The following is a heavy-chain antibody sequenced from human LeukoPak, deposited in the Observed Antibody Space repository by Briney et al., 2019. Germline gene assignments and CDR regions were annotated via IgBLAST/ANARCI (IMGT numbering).Heavy chain of an antibody. Sequence: SETLSLTCTVSGDSMRNYYWAWIRQSAGKGLEWIGRIYRSGTTNYSPSLHSRVTMSIDTSQNYFSLKLTSVTAADTAVYYCARESTRYGSGNYNWFDRWGQGPWSPSPQ. CDR2: IYRSGTT. V-gene: IGHV4-4*07. D-gene: IGHD3-10*01. CDR3: ARESTRYGSGNYNWFDR. J-gene: IGHJ5*02. CDR1: GDSMRNYY.